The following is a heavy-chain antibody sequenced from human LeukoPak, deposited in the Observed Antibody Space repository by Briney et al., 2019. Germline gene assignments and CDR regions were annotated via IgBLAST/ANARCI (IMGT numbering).Heavy chain of an antibody. V-gene: IGHV4-59*01. CDR1: GGSISGYY. CDR3: ARVGDTAILSGGWGTSYYFDY. J-gene: IGHJ4*02. CDR2: IYYSGST. D-gene: IGHD5-18*01. Sequence: SETLSLTCTVSGGSISGYYWSWVRQPPGKGLEWIGYIYYSGSTNYNPSLKSRVTISVDTSKNQFSLKLSSVTAADTAVYYCARVGDTAILSGGWGTSYYFDYWGQGTLVTVSS.